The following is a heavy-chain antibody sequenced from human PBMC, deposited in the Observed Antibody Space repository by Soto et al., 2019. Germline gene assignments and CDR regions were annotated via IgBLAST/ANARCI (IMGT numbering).Heavy chain of an antibody. CDR3: ARDSFPKNYYYDSSGYYYFDY. J-gene: IGHJ4*01. CDR1: GYTFTSYG. D-gene: IGHD3-22*01. CDR2: ISAYNGNT. V-gene: IGHV1-18*01. Sequence: ASVKVSCKASGYTFTSYGISWVRQAPGQGLEWMGWISAYNGNTNYAQKLQGRVTMTTDTSTSTAYMELRSLRSDDTAVYYCARDSFPKNYYYDSSGYYYFDYWGHGTLV.